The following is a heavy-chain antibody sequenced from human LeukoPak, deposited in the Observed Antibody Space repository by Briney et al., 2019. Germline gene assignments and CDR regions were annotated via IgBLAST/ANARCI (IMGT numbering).Heavy chain of an antibody. CDR2: VYPGDSDT. V-gene: IGHV5-51*01. Sequence: PGESLKISCQGSGYSFTSYWIAWVRQMPGRGLEWMGTVYPGDSDTRYSPSFQGQVTISADKSISTAYLQWTSLKASDSAMFYCARIDGSGSYYNDYYFVYWGQGTLVTVSS. CDR3: ARIDGSGSYYNDYYFVY. J-gene: IGHJ4*02. CDR1: GYSFTSYW. D-gene: IGHD3-10*01.